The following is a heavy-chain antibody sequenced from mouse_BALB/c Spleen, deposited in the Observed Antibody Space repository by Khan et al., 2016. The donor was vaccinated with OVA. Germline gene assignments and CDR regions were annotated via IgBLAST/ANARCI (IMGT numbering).Heavy chain of an antibody. CDR2: INPSDGDT. CDR1: GYTFTSYY. V-gene: IGHV1S81*02. D-gene: IGHD2-1*01. J-gene: IGHJ3*01. Sequence: VKLQESGAELVKPGASVKLSCKASGYTFTSYYMYWVKQRPGQGLEWIGEINPSDGDTNFTEKFKSKATLTVDKSSSTVYMQLSSLTSEDSAGYDSTRSGYGTVADWGQGTLVTVSA. CDR3: TRSGYGTVAD.